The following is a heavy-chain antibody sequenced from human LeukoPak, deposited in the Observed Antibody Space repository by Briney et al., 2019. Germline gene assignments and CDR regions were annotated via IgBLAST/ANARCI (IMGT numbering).Heavy chain of an antibody. J-gene: IGHJ6*02. CDR3: ASERKQFLDHSSYSRMDV. CDR1: GFTVSSNY. Sequence: PGGSLRLSCAASGFTVSSNYMSWVRQAPGEGLEWVSVIYSGGSTYYSDSVKGRFTISRYNSKHTLYLQMNSLRAEDPAVYYCASERKQFLDHSSYSRMDVWGQGTTVTVSS. D-gene: IGHD3/OR15-3a*01. V-gene: IGHV3-53*01. CDR2: IYSGGST.